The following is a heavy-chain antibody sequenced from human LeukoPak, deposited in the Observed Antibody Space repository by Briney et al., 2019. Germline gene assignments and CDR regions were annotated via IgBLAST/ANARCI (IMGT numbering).Heavy chain of an antibody. CDR1: GGSISSYY. Sequence: PSETLSLTCTVSGGSISSYYWSWIRQPPGKGLEWIGYIYYSGSTNYNPSLKSRVTISVDTSKNQFSLKLSSVTAADTAVYYCAGGSAGRNPMVRGVIPSYWGQGTLVTVSS. V-gene: IGHV4-59*01. CDR2: IYYSGST. D-gene: IGHD3-10*01. CDR3: AGGSAGRNPMVRGVIPSY. J-gene: IGHJ4*02.